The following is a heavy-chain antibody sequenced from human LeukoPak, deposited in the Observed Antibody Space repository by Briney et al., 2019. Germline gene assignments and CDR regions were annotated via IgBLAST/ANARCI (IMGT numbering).Heavy chain of an antibody. CDR3: ITDENYYDSSGYHYRDY. D-gene: IGHD3-22*01. Sequence: GGSLRLSCAASGFSFSNAWMNWVRQAPGEGLEWVGLIKRKTDGGTADYAAPVKGRFTISRDDSKNTVHLQMNSLKTEDTAVYYCITDENYYDSSGYHYRDYWGQGTLVTVSS. CDR2: IKRKTDGGTA. V-gene: IGHV3-15*01. CDR1: GFSFSNAW. J-gene: IGHJ4*02.